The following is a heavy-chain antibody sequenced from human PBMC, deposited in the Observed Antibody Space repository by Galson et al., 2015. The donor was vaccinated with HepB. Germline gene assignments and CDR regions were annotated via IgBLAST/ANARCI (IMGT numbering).Heavy chain of an antibody. V-gene: IGHV3-21*01. CDR3: AREDKGRDPIDY. CDR2: ISSSRSYI. Sequence: SLRLSCAASGFTFSSYSVNWVRQAPGKGLEWVSSISSSRSYIYYADSVKGRFTISRDNAKNSLYLQMNSLRAEDTAVYYCAREDKGRDPIDYWGQGTLVTVSS. CDR1: GFTFSSYS. J-gene: IGHJ4*02.